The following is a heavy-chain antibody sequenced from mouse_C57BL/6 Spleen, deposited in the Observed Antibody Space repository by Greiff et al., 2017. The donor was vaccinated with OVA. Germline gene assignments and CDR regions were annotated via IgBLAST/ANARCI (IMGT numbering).Heavy chain of an antibody. D-gene: IGHD2-2*01. CDR2: ISSGSSTI. J-gene: IGHJ2*01. CDR1: GFTFSDYG. V-gene: IGHV5-17*01. Sequence: EVKLVESGGGLVKPGGSLTLSCAASGFTFSDYGMHWVRQAPEKGLEWVAYISSGSSTIYYADTVKGRFTISRDNAKNTLFLQMTSLRSEDTAMYYCAREGYGLDYWGQGTTLTVSS. CDR3: AREGYGLDY.